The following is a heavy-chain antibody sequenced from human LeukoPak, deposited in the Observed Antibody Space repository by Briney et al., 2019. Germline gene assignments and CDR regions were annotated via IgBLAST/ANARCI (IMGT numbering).Heavy chain of an antibody. Sequence: SETLSLTCAVYGGSFSGYYWSWIRQPPGKGLEWIGEINHSGSTNYNPSLKSRVTISVDRSKNQFSLKLSSVTAADTAVYYCARNYYDSSGYKPYWYFDLWGRGTLVTVSS. V-gene: IGHV4-34*01. CDR2: INHSGST. J-gene: IGHJ2*01. CDR1: GGSFSGYY. D-gene: IGHD3-22*01. CDR3: ARNYYDSSGYKPYWYFDL.